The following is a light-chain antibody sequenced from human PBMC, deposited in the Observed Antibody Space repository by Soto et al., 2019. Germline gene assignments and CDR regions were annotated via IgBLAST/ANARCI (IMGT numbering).Light chain of an antibody. CDR1: SSDVGGYNY. CDR3: CSYAGSYTLV. Sequence: QSVLTQPRSVSGSPGQSVTISCTRTSSDVGGYNYVSWYQQNPGKAPKLMIYDVSKRPSGVPDRFSGSQSGNTASLTISGIQAEDEADYYCCSYAGSYTLVFGGGTKLTVL. CDR2: DVS. J-gene: IGLJ3*02. V-gene: IGLV2-11*01.